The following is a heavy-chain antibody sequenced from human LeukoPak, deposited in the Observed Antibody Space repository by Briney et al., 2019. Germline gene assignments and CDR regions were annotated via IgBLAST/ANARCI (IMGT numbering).Heavy chain of an antibody. V-gene: IGHV4-4*02. CDR1: GGSISSSNW. D-gene: IGHD4-17*01. Sequence: KASETLSLTCAVSGGSISSSNWWSWVRQPPGKGLEWIGEIYHSGSTYYNPSLKSRVTISVDTSKNQFSLKLSSVTAADTAVYYCARNDYGDYAFSDYWGQGTLVTVSS. CDR3: ARNDYGDYAFSDY. J-gene: IGHJ4*02. CDR2: IYHSGST.